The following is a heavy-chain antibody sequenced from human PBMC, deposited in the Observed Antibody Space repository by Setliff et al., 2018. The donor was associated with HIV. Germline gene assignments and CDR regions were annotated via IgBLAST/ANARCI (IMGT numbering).Heavy chain of an antibody. Sequence: SETLSLTCSVSGGSVSSSSYYWTWIRQPAGKGQEWIGHLHSSGDAYYGPSLKSRFAMSLDTTQNQFSLRLNSVTAADTDVYSCARESPSMSLDAWGQGTLVTVSS. CDR2: LHSSGDA. CDR1: GGSVSSSSYY. V-gene: IGHV4-61*09. D-gene: IGHD3-10*02. J-gene: IGHJ1*01. CDR3: ARESPSMSLDA.